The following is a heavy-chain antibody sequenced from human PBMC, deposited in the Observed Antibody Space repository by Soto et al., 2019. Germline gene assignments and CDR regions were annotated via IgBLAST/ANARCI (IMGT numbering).Heavy chain of an antibody. V-gene: IGHV4-4*02. CDR2: IYQSGSA. D-gene: IGHD2-2*01. CDR1: GGSISSNSW. CDR3: ARRPGAFDC. Sequence: QVQLQESGPGLVKPSGTLSLTCAVSGGSISSNSWWAWVRQPPGKGLEWIGEIYQSGSANYNPSLQSRVTISVDKSHSHFSLPLSSVTAADTAVYYCARRPGAFDCWGQGTLVTVSS. J-gene: IGHJ4*02.